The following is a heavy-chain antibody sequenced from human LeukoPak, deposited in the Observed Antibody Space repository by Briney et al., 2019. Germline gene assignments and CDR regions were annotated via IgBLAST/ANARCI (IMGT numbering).Heavy chain of an antibody. V-gene: IGHV4-59*08. CDR2: IYYSGST. Sequence: SETLSLTCTVSGGSISSYYWSWIRQPPGKGLEWIGYIYYSGSTNYNPSLKSRVTISVDTSKNQFSLKLSSVTAADTAVYYCARHVSRLRFLLDVWGQGTTVTVSS. D-gene: IGHD4-17*01. J-gene: IGHJ6*02. CDR3: ARHVSRLRFLLDV. CDR1: GGSISSYY.